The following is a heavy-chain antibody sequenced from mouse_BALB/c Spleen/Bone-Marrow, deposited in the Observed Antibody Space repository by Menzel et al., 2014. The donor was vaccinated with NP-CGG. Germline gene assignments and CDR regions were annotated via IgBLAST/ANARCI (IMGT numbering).Heavy chain of an antibody. CDR1: GYTFTSYW. D-gene: IGHD2-4*01. J-gene: IGHJ3*01. CDR3: TRLGSTMITTDAY. Sequence: GPELVRPGASVKLSCKASGYTFTSYWMHWVMQRPGQGLEWIGNIYPGSGSTNYDEKFKSKATLTVDTSSSTAYMQLSSLTSEDSAVYYCTRLGSTMITTDAYWSQGTLVTVST. CDR2: IYPGSGST. V-gene: IGHV1S22*01.